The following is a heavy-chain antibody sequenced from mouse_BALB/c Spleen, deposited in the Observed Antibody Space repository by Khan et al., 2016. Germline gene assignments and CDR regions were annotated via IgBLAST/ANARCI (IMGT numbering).Heavy chain of an antibody. Sequence: QVRLKQSGAELAKPGASVKMSCKASGYTFTSYWMHWVKQRPGQGLEWIGYINPSTGYTEYNQKFKDKATLTADKSSSTAYMQLSSLTSEDSAVYYCARSSSENYWGQGTTLTVSS. CDR3: ARSSSENY. J-gene: IGHJ2*01. CDR2: INPSTGYT. CDR1: GYTFTSYW. V-gene: IGHV1-7*01. D-gene: IGHD1-1*01.